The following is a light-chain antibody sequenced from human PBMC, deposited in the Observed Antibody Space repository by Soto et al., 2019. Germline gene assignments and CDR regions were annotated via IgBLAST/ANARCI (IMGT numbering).Light chain of an antibody. CDR2: AAS. J-gene: IGKJ1*01. CDR3: QQYYSYPRT. CDR1: QGISSY. V-gene: IGKV1-8*01. Sequence: AIRMTQSPSSLSASTGDRVTITCRASQGISSYLAWYQQKPGKAPKLLIYAASTLQSGVPSRFSGSGSGTDFTLTISCLQSEDFATYDCQQYYSYPRTFGKGTKVEIK.